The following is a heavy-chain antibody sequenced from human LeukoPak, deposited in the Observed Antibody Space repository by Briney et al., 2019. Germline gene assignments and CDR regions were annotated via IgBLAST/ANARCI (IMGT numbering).Heavy chain of an antibody. J-gene: IGHJ3*02. Sequence: TLSLTCTVSGGSISSGGYYWSWIRQPPGKGLEWIGYIYHSGSTYYNPSLKSRITISVDRSKNQFSLNLSSVTAADTAVYYCARDGGLGDIVVVPAADDAFDIWGQGTMVTVSS. V-gene: IGHV4-30-2*01. D-gene: IGHD2-2*01. CDR1: GGSISSGGYY. CDR3: ARDGGLGDIVVVPAADDAFDI. CDR2: IYHSGST.